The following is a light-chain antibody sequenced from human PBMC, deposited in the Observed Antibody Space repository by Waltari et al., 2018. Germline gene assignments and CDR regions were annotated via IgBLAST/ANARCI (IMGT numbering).Light chain of an antibody. CDR3: GAWDDSLNSPV. J-gene: IGLJ3*02. V-gene: IGLV1-44*01. CDR2: RTN. Sequence: QSVLTQPPSASGTPGQMVTISCSGGSSDIGSGAVNWDQQLPETAPKLLMYRTNQRPSGVRDRFSGSKSGTSASLAISGLQAEDEADDYCGAWDDSLNSPVFGGGTKLTVL. CDR1: SSDIGSGA.